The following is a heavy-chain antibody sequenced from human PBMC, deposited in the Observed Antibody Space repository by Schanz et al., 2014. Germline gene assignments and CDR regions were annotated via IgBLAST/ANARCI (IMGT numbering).Heavy chain of an antibody. CDR3: ARKRKLGVYGGKGHDALDI. CDR1: GFTFSSHW. Sequence: EVQLVQSGGGLVQPGGSLRLSCAASGFTFSSHWMHWVRQDPGKGLVWVARINSVGSNTDYADSVTGRFTISRDNAKNTLYLQMNTLRAEDTAVYYCARKRKLGVYGGKGHDALDIWGQGTMVTVSS. D-gene: IGHD4-17*01. V-gene: IGHV3-74*01. J-gene: IGHJ3*02. CDR2: INSVGSNT.